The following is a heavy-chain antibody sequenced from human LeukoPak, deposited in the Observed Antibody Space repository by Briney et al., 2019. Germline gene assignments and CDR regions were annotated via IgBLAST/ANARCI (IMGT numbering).Heavy chain of an antibody. CDR3: ARTTGATIYDYDGMDV. V-gene: IGHV3-48*03. J-gene: IGHJ6*04. Sequence: PGGSLRLSCAASGFTFSSYEMNWVRQAPGQGLEWVSYISSSGSTIYYADSVKGRFTISSDNAKNSLYLQMNSLRAEDTAVYYCARTTGATIYDYDGMDVWGKGTTVTVSS. D-gene: IGHD5-12*01. CDR2: ISSSGSTI. CDR1: GFTFSSYE.